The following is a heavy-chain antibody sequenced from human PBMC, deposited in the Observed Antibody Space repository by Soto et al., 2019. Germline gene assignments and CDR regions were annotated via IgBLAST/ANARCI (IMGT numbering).Heavy chain of an antibody. CDR2: IYHSGST. CDR3: ARVSGMATILDY. V-gene: IGHV4-30-2*01. CDR1: GGSISSGGYS. Sequence: SETLSLTCAVSGGSISSGGYSWSWIRQPPGKGLEWIGYIYHSGSTYYNPSLKSRVTISVDRSKNQFSLKLSSVTAADTAVYYCARVSGMATILDYWGQGTLVTVSS. J-gene: IGHJ4*02. D-gene: IGHD5-12*01.